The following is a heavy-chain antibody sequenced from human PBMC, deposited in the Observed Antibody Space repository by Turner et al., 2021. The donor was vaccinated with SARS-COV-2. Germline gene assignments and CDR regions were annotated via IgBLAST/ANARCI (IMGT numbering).Heavy chain of an antibody. J-gene: IGHJ4*02. D-gene: IGHD3-10*01. CDR2: IYWDDDN. V-gene: IGHV2-5*02. CDR3: AHSPWKRRGVPFDY. Sequence: QPTCTESGPTLVKPTQTLTLTCSFPGLSLSPRGVGVGWIRQPPVKALEWLALIYWDDDNRYSPALKSRLTITKDTSRNQVVLTMTNLDPVDTATYYCAHSPWKRRGVPFDYWGQGTLVTVSS. CDR1: GLSLSPRGVG.